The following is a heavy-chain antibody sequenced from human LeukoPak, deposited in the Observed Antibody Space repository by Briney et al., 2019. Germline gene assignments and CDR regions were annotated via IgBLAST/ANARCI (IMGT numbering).Heavy chain of an antibody. CDR3: ASGKELAFFLGD. CDR1: GGSITSGTYY. Sequence: SETLSLTCSVSGGSITSGTYYWDWIRQPPGKGLEWIGTMFYTGRTDYNPSLKSRVTISVDTSKNQFSLKVTSVTAVDTAVYYCASGKELAFFLGDWGQGTLVAVSS. V-gene: IGHV4-39*01. D-gene: IGHD1-26*01. J-gene: IGHJ4*02. CDR2: MFYTGRT.